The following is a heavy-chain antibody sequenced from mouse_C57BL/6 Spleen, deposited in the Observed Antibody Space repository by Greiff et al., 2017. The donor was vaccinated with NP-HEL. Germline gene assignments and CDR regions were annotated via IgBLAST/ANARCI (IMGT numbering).Heavy chain of an antibody. CDR3: ARWDGNYWFAY. V-gene: IGHV1-82*01. CDR2: IYPGDGDT. Sequence: VQLQQSGPELVKPGASVKISCKASGYAFSSSWMNWVKQRPGKGLEWIGRIYPGDGDTNYNGKFKGKATLTADKSSSTAYMQLSSLTSEDSAVYFCARWDGNYWFAYWGQGTLVTVSA. D-gene: IGHD2-1*01. J-gene: IGHJ3*01. CDR1: GYAFSSSW.